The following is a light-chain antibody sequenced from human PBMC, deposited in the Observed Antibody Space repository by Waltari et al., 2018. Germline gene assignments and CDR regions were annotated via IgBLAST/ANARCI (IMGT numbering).Light chain of an antibody. Sequence: SYVLTQPPSASVAPGKTARITCDGDNVGDKSVHWYQQKSGQAPLLVVYDDRARPSGIPDRFSASNSGSTATLTISRVENGDEADYYCQVWDTSSDRVVFGGGTKLTVL. V-gene: IGLV3-21*03. CDR2: DDR. CDR3: QVWDTSSDRVV. J-gene: IGLJ2*01. CDR1: NVGDKS.